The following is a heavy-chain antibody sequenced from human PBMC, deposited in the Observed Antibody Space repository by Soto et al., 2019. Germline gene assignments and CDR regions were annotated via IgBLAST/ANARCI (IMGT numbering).Heavy chain of an antibody. V-gene: IGHV1-69*01. CDR2: IIPIFGTA. J-gene: IGHJ6*02. Sequence: QVQLVQSGAEVKKPGSSVKVSCKASGGTFSSYAISWVRQAPGQGLEWMGGIIPIFGTANYAQKFQGRVTITADESTSTAYMELSRLRCEDTAVYYCARVKPRGGLPLLRSSPRDYYYGMDVWGQGTTVTVSS. D-gene: IGHD2-15*01. CDR3: ARVKPRGGLPLLRSSPRDYYYGMDV. CDR1: GGTFSSYA.